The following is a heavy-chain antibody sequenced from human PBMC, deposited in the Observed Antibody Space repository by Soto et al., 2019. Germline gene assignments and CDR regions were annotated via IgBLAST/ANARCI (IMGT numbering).Heavy chain of an antibody. D-gene: IGHD6-13*01. CDR3: AKSAAAGTNDAFDI. CDR1: GGSISSYY. V-gene: IGHV4-59*12. CDR2: INYSGST. J-gene: IGHJ3*02. Sequence: DTLSLTCTVSGGSISSYYCIWIVPPPGKGLEWIGEINYSGSTNYNPSLKSRVTISVDTSKNQFSLKLSSVTAADTAVYYCAKSAAAGTNDAFDIWGQGTMVTVSS.